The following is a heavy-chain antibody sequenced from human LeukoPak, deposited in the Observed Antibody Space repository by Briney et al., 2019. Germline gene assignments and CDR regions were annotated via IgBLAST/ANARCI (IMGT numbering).Heavy chain of an antibody. V-gene: IGHV4-39*07. Sequence: PSETLSLTCTVSGGSISSSSYYWGWIRQPPGKGLEWIGSIYYSGSTYYNPSLKSRVTISVDTSKNQFSLKLSSVTAADTAVYYCARDHYYGSGMDGREAFDYWGQGTLVTVSS. J-gene: IGHJ4*02. CDR2: IYYSGST. D-gene: IGHD3-10*01. CDR1: GGSISSSSYY. CDR3: ARDHYYGSGMDGREAFDY.